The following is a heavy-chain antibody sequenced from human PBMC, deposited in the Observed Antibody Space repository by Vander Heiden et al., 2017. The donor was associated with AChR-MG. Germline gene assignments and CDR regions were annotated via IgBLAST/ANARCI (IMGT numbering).Heavy chain of an antibody. CDR1: GYSFTSYW. V-gene: IGHV5-51*01. J-gene: IGHJ3*02. D-gene: IGHD3-9*01. CDR2: IYPGDSDT. CDR3: ATRYKYYDILTGKVPYDAFDI. Sequence: EVQLVQSGAEVKKPGESLKISCKGSGYSFTSYWIGWVRQMPGKGLEWMGIIYPGDSDTRYSPSFQGQVTIAADKSISTAYLQWSSLKASDTAMYYCATRYKYYDILTGKVPYDAFDIWGQGTMVTVSS.